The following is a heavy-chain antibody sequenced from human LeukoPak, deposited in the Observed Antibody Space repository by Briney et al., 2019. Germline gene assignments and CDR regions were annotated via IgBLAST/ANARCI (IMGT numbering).Heavy chain of an antibody. D-gene: IGHD1-26*01. CDR1: GGSISSSSYY. Sequence: SETLSLTCTVSGGSISSSSYYWGWIRQPPGKGLEWIGSIYYSGSTNYNPSLKSRVTISVDTSKNQFSLKLSSVTAADTAVYYCARAPIVGATGGGLDPWGQGTLVTVSS. CDR2: IYYSGST. V-gene: IGHV4-39*07. CDR3: ARAPIVGATGGGLDP. J-gene: IGHJ5*02.